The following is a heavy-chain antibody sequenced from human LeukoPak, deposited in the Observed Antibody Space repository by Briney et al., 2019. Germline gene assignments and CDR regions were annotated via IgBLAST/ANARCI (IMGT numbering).Heavy chain of an antibody. D-gene: IGHD5-12*01. J-gene: IGHJ3*02. Sequence: SETLSLTCAVYGGSFSGYYWSWIRQPPGKGLEWIGEINHSGSTNYNPSLKSRVTISVDTSKNQFSLKLSSVTAEDTAVYYRARESWIHDAFDIWGQGTMVTVSS. CDR3: ARESWIHDAFDI. CDR2: INHSGST. V-gene: IGHV4-34*01. CDR1: GGSFSGYY.